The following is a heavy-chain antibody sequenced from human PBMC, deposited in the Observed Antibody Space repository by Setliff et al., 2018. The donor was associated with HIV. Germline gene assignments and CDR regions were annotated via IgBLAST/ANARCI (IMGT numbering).Heavy chain of an antibody. D-gene: IGHD1-1*01. CDR3: ARGALSGLFEF. CDR1: GGTFSNYA. J-gene: IGHJ4*02. Sequence: ASVKVSCKASGGTFSNYAFSWVRQAPGQGLEWMGGLIPIVDITKSTQKFRDRVTFTADESKKTAQMELSGLTFEDTAVYYCARGALSGLFEFWGPGTLVTVSS. CDR2: LIPIVDIT. V-gene: IGHV1-69*10.